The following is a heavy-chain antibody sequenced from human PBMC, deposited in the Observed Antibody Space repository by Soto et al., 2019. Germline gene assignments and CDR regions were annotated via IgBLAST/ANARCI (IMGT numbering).Heavy chain of an antibody. V-gene: IGHV3-23*01. CDR3: AKGPYGPGSFDY. CDR2: ISGSGGST. CDR1: GFTFSSYA. D-gene: IGHD3-10*01. Sequence: GGSLRLSSATSGFTFSSYAISWVRQAPGKGLEWVSAISGSGGSTYYAESVKGRFTISRDNSKNTLYLQMNSLGAEDTAVYYCAKGPYGPGSFDYWGQGTLVTVSS. J-gene: IGHJ4*02.